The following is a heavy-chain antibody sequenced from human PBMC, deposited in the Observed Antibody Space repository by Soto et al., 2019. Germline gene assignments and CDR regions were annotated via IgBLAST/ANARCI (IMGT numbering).Heavy chain of an antibody. Sequence: PAGSLTLSCAASGFTFNNYGMNLVRQAPGTGMERVSIISNDGSNKYYVESALGRFTIFRVNSTNMLFLQMNSPRVAAAAAYFFAKDGRVDSYASLYYYYCGMDVWGEGTTVTVSS. CDR1: GFTFNNYG. J-gene: IGHJ6*04. CDR2: ISNDGSNK. V-gene: IGHV3-30*18. D-gene: IGHD2-2*01. CDR3: AKDGRVDSYASLYYYYCGMDV.